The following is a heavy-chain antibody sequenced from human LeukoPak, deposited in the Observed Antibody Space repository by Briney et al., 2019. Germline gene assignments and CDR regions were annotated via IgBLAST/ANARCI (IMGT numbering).Heavy chain of an antibody. D-gene: IGHD3/OR15-3a*01. Sequence: PSETLSLTCTVSGGSISSSSYYWGWIRQPPGKGLEWIGSIYYSGSTYYNPSLKSRVTISVDTSKNQFSLKLSSVTAADTAVYYCARGTGYPFYFDYWGQGTLVTVSS. J-gene: IGHJ4*02. CDR1: GGSISSSSYY. V-gene: IGHV4-39*07. CDR2: IYYSGST. CDR3: ARGTGYPFYFDY.